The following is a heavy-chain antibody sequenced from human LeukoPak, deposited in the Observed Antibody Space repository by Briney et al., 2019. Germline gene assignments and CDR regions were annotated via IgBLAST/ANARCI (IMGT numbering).Heavy chain of an antibody. V-gene: IGHV3-74*01. Sequence: GGSLRLSCAASGFXFSSYWIHWVRQGPGKGLVWVSRISTDGRSTDYADSVKGRFTISRENAKNTLSLQMNSLRAEDTAVYYCARTRTLPIAGGFDTWGQGSLVTVSS. J-gene: IGHJ5*02. CDR2: ISTDGRST. CDR1: GFXFSSYW. D-gene: IGHD3-16*01. CDR3: ARTRTLPIAGGFDT.